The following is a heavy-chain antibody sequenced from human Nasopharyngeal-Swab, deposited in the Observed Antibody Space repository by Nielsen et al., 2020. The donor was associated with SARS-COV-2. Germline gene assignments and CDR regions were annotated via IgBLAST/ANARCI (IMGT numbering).Heavy chain of an antibody. Sequence: GESLKISCAASGFTFSSYSMNWVRQAPGKGLEWVSSISSSSSTIYYADSVKGRFTISRDNAKNSLYLQMSSLSDEDTAVYYCARFYYDNSGPRGFDYWGQGTLVTVSS. D-gene: IGHD3-22*01. CDR2: ISSSSSTI. CDR3: ARFYYDNSGPRGFDY. V-gene: IGHV3-48*02. J-gene: IGHJ4*02. CDR1: GFTFSSYS.